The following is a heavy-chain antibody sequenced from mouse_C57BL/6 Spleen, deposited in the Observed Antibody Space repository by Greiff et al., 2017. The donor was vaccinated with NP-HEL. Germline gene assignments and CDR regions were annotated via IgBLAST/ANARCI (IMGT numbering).Heavy chain of an antibody. Sequence: EVKLQESGPELVKPGASVKMSCKASGYTFTDYNMHWVKQSHGKSLEWIGYINPNNGGTSYNQKFKGKATLTVNKSSSTAYMELRSLTSEDSAVYYCARGALYGPYFDYWGQGTTLTVSS. CDR2: INPNNGGT. J-gene: IGHJ2*01. CDR3: ARGALYGPYFDY. V-gene: IGHV1-22*01. CDR1: GYTFTDYN. D-gene: IGHD1-1*01.